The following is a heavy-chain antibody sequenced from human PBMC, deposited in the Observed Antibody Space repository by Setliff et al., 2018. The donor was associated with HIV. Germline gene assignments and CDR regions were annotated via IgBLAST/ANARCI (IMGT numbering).Heavy chain of an antibody. D-gene: IGHD1-26*01. J-gene: IGHJ6*03. Sequence: ASETLSLTCTVSGAFSSISSYHWGWIRQSPGKGLEWIGQISYSGTTNYNPSLKSRVTISVDTSKNQFSLTLSSLSAADTAVYYCARRRPPPSGTYSRYYMDVWGKGTTVTVS. CDR2: ISYSGTT. CDR1: GAFSSISSYH. V-gene: IGHV4-59*08. CDR3: ARRRPPPSGTYSRYYMDV.